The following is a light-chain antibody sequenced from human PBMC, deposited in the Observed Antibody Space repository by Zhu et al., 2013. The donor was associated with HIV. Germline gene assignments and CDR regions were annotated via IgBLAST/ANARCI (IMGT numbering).Light chain of an antibody. CDR2: TAS. CDR3: QQANNFPWT. V-gene: IGKV1-12*01. CDR1: QAISTW. Sequence: DIQMTQSPSSVSASVGDRVTITCRASQAISTWLAWYQQKPGTAPKLLIHTASTLQSGVPSRFSGSGSGTDFTLTISSLQSEDFATYYCQQANNFPWTFGQGTKVEIK. J-gene: IGKJ1*01.